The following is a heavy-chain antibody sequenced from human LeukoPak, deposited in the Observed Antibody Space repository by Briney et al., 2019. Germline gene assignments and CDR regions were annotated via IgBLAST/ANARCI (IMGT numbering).Heavy chain of an antibody. CDR2: IRKKANSYPT. D-gene: IGHD6-13*01. CDR3: ARTLAVDGHYYFDC. CDR1: GFTFSDHY. J-gene: IGHJ4*02. Sequence: GGSLRLSCAASGFTFSDHYMDWVRQAPGKGLEWVGRIRKKANSYPTEYAASVKGRFTISRDDSQNSLFLQMNSLETEDTAMYYCARTLAVDGHYYFDCWGQGTLVTASS. V-gene: IGHV3-72*01.